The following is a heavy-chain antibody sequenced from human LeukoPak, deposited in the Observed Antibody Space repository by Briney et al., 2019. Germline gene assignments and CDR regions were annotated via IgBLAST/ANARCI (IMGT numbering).Heavy chain of an antibody. J-gene: IGHJ4*02. CDR3: ARDNYARRIDY. Sequence: PSETLSLTCAVYGGSFSGYYWSWIRQPPGKGLEWIGEINHSGSTNYNPSLKSRVTISVDTSKNQFSLKLSSVTAADTAVYYCARDNYARRIDYWGQGTLVTVSS. V-gene: IGHV4-34*01. CDR2: INHSGST. CDR1: GGSFSGYY. D-gene: IGHD1-1*01.